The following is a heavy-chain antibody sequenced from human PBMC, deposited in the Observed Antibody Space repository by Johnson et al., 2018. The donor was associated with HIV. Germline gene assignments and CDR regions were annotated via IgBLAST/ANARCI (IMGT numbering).Heavy chain of an antibody. CDR2: IRYDGSNK. CDR1: GFTFSSYG. D-gene: IGHD3-22*01. V-gene: IGHV3-30*02. CDR3: ATVVVITQDAFDI. Sequence: QVQLVESGGGVVQPGGSLRLSCAASGFTFSSYGMHWVRQAPGKGLEWVAFIRYDGSNKYYADSVKGRFTISRDNSKNTLYLQMNSLKIEDTAVYYCATVVVITQDAFDIWGQGTMVTVSS. J-gene: IGHJ3*02.